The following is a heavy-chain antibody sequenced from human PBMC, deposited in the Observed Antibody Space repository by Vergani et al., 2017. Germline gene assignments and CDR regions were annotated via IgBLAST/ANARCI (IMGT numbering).Heavy chain of an antibody. CDR1: GYSFTSYW. CDR2: IDPSDSYT. V-gene: IGHV5-10-1*03. CDR3: ARSFHSSGWYGGEDY. Sequence: EVQLVPSGAEVKKPGESLRISCKGSGYSFTSYWISWVRQMPGKGLEWMGRIDPSDSYTNYSPSFQGHVTISADKSISTAYLQWSSLKASDTAMYYCARSFHSSGWYGGEDYWGQGTLVTVSS. J-gene: IGHJ4*02. D-gene: IGHD6-19*01.